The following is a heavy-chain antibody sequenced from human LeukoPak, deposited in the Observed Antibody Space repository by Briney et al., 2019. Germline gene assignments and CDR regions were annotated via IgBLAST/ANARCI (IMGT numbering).Heavy chain of an antibody. V-gene: IGHV4-34*01. D-gene: IGHD1-26*01. CDR2: INHSGST. CDR1: GGSFSGYY. CDR3: ARGIIVGAKFDY. J-gene: IGHJ4*02. Sequence: SETLSLTCAVYGGSFSGYYWSWIRQPPGKGLEWIGEINHSGSTNYNPSLKSRVTISVDTSKNQFSLKLSSVTAADTAVDYCARGIIVGAKFDYWGQGTLVTVSS.